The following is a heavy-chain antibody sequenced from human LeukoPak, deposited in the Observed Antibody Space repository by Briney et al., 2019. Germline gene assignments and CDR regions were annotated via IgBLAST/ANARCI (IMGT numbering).Heavy chain of an antibody. CDR1: GYTFTSYG. J-gene: IGHJ4*02. Sequence: ASVKVSCKASGYTFTSYGISWVRQAPGQELEWMGWISAYNGNTNYAQKLQGRVTMTTDTSTSTAYMELRSLRSDDTAVYYCARDEPYYYDSSGYYYFDYWGQGTLVTVSS. V-gene: IGHV1-18*01. D-gene: IGHD3-22*01. CDR3: ARDEPYYYDSSGYYYFDY. CDR2: ISAYNGNT.